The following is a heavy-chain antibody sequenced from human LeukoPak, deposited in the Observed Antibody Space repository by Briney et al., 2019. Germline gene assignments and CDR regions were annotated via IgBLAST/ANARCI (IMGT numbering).Heavy chain of an antibody. Sequence: PGGSLRLSCAASGFTFSSCAMSWVRQAPGKGLEWVSAISGSGGSTYYADSVKGRFTISRDNSKNTLYLQMNSLRAEDTAVYYCAKDQGTIFGVVGPYYFDYWGQGTLVTVSS. CDR1: GFTFSSCA. D-gene: IGHD3-3*01. V-gene: IGHV3-23*01. CDR2: ISGSGGST. CDR3: AKDQGTIFGVVGPYYFDY. J-gene: IGHJ4*02.